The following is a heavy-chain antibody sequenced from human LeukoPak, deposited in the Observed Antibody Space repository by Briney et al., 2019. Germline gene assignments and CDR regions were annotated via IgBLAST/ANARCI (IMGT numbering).Heavy chain of an antibody. Sequence: GGSLRLSCAASGFTFSSYGMHWVRQAPGKGLEWVAVISYDGSNKYYADSVKGRLTISRDNSKNTLYLQMNSLRAEDTAVYYCAKDGRIAAAGTRGRQPFDYWGQGTLVTVSS. D-gene: IGHD6-13*01. V-gene: IGHV3-30*18. CDR2: ISYDGSNK. CDR1: GFTFSSYG. J-gene: IGHJ4*02. CDR3: AKDGRIAAAGTRGRQPFDY.